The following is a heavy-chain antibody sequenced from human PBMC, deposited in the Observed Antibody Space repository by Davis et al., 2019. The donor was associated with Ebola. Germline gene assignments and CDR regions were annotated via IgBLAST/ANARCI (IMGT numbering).Heavy chain of an antibody. CDR1: GFTFSSYE. J-gene: IGHJ6*02. Sequence: PGGSLRLSCAASGFTFSSYEMNWVRQAPGKGLEWVSYISSSGSTIYYADSVKGRFTISRDNAKNSLYLQMNSLRAEDTAVYYCARDWVVPAAMGYYYYGMDVWGQGTTVTVSS. V-gene: IGHV3-48*03. D-gene: IGHD2-2*01. CDR2: ISSSGSTI. CDR3: ARDWVVPAAMGYYYYGMDV.